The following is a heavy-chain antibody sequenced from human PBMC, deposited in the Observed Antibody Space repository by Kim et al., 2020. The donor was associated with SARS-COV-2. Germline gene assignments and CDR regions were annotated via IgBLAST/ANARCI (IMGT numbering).Heavy chain of an antibody. CDR3: ARFRVPPFLGSISWPLPGWFDP. CDR1: GGSISSYY. J-gene: IGHJ5*02. D-gene: IGHD6-13*01. V-gene: IGHV4-4*07. Sequence: SETLSLTCTVSGGSISSYYWSWIRQPAGKGLEWIGRIYTSGSTNYNPSLKSRVTMSVDTSKNQFSLKLSSVTAADTAVYYCARFRVPPFLGSISWPLPGWFDPWGQGTLVTVSS. CDR2: IYTSGST.